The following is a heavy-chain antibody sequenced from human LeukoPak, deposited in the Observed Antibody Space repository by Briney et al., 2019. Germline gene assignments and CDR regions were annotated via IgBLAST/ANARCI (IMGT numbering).Heavy chain of an antibody. CDR1: DGSITNYD. D-gene: IGHD6-6*01. V-gene: IGHV4-59*01. CDR2: IFYTGST. J-gene: IGHJ4*02. Sequence: PSETLSLTCTVSDGSITNYDWSWVRQPPGKGLEWIGYIFYTGSTNYNPSLKSRVTMSIDTSKNHFSLRLNSVTAADAAVYYCAREGIYSSSSYFDYWGQGTLVTVSS. CDR3: AREGIYSSSSYFDY.